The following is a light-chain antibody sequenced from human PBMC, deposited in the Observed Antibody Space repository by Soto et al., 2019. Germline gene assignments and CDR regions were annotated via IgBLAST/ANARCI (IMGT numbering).Light chain of an antibody. V-gene: IGKV3-20*01. CDR2: GAS. CDR1: QSVSSSY. J-gene: IGKJ4*01. Sequence: EFVLTQSPGTLSLSPGERATLSCRASQSVSSSYLAWYQQKPGQAPRILIYGASTSATGIPDRFSGSGSGTDCTLTISRLEPEDFALYYCQQYGSSPPLTFGGGTKVEIK. CDR3: QQYGSSPPLT.